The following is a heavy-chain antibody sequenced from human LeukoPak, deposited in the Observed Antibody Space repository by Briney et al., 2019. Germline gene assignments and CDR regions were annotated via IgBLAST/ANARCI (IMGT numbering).Heavy chain of an antibody. CDR3: ARAASSSWHNFDY. CDR1: GFTFSSYG. CDR2: ISYDASQK. J-gene: IGHJ4*02. D-gene: IGHD6-13*01. Sequence: GGSLRLSCAASGFTFSSYGMHWVRQAPGKGLEWVAVISYDASQKYYVDFVQGRFTISRDNSKNTLHLQMNSLRTGDTAVYYCARAASSSWHNFDYWGQGTLVTVSS. V-gene: IGHV3-30*03.